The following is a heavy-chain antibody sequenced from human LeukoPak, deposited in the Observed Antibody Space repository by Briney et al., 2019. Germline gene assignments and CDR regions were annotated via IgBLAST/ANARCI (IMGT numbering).Heavy chain of an antibody. D-gene: IGHD3-9*01. CDR2: IYYSGST. Sequence: SETLSLTCSVSGGSISSYYWSWIRQPPGKGLEWIGYIYYSGSTNYNPSLKSRVTISVDTSKNQLSLKLSSVTAADTAVYYCARGGRYFDWLFDFDYWGQGTLVTVSS. CDR1: GGSISSYY. CDR3: ARGGRYFDWLFDFDY. V-gene: IGHV4-59*01. J-gene: IGHJ4*02.